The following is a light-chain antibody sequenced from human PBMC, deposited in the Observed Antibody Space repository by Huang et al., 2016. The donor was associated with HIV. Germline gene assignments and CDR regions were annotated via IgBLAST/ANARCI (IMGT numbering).Light chain of an antibody. CDR3: LQDSNYPWT. J-gene: IGKJ1*01. CDR1: QGIRND. Sequence: DPVTITCRASQGIRNDLAWYQHKPGKVPKLLIYAASSLQSGVPSRVSGRGSGTDFTLTIDSLQPEDFATYYCLQDSNYPWTFGQGTKVEIK. V-gene: IGKV1-6*01. CDR2: AAS.